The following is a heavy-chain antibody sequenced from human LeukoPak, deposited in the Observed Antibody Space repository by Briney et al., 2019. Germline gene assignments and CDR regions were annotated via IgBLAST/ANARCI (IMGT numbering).Heavy chain of an antibody. CDR1: GFTFSSYR. Sequence: GGSLRLSCAASGFTFSSYRMHWVRQAPGKGLVWVSRIKGDGNTNYADSVKGRFTISRDNAKNTVSLQMNSLRAEDTGVYYCARAPSEIGGYYPEYFRHWGQGTLVTDSS. D-gene: IGHD3-22*01. J-gene: IGHJ1*01. CDR2: IKGDGNT. V-gene: IGHV3-74*01. CDR3: ARAPSEIGGYYPEYFRH.